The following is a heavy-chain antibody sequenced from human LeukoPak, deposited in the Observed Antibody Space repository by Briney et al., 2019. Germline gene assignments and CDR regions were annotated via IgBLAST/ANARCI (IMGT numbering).Heavy chain of an antibody. CDR1: GFTFSNYG. D-gene: IGHD1-26*01. Sequence: GGSLRLSCAASGFTFSNYGMHWVRQAPGKGLEWVAIVSFDGSNKDYADSVKGRFTISRDNSKNTLYLQMNSLRAEDTAVYYCALPRRRRRFDCWGQGALVTVPS. CDR3: ALPRRRRRFDC. CDR2: VSFDGSNK. V-gene: IGHV3-30*03. J-gene: IGHJ4*02.